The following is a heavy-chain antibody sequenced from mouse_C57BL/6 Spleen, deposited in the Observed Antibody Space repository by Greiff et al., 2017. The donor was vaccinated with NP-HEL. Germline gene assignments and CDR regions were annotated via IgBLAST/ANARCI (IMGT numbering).Heavy chain of an antibody. CDR1: GFTFSSYT. CDR3: ARQGDYDRGVYYFDY. Sequence: EVMLVESGGGLVKPGGSLKLSCAASGFTFSSYTMSWVRQTPEKRLEWVATISGGGGNTYYPDSVKGRFTISRDNAKNTLYLQMSSLRSEDTALYYCARQGDYDRGVYYFDYWGQGTTLTVSS. V-gene: IGHV5-9*01. D-gene: IGHD2-4*01. CDR2: ISGGGGNT. J-gene: IGHJ2*01.